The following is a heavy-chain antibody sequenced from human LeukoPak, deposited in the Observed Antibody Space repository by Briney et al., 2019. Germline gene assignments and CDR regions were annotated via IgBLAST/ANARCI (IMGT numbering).Heavy chain of an antibody. D-gene: IGHD2-15*01. CDR2: ISDSGST. J-gene: IGHJ3*02. CDR3: ASSYCSGGSCYGTFDI. CDR1: GGSISSSSYY. Sequence: SKILSLTCTVSGGSISSSSYYWGWIRQPPGKGLEWFGSISDSGSTYYYPSLKSRVTISVDTSKSQFSLNLSSVTAADTAVYYCASSYCSGGSCYGTFDIWGQGTMVTVSS. V-gene: IGHV4-39*01.